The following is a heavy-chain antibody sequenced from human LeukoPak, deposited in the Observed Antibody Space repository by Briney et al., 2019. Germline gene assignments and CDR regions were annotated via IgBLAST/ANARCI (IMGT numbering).Heavy chain of an antibody. CDR2: IYHSGST. V-gene: IGHV4-38-2*01. D-gene: IGHD4-17*01. CDR3: ARHRTDDNGVINAFDI. Sequence: SETLSLTCAVSGYSISSAYYWGWIRQPPGKGLEWIGTIYHSGSTYYNPSLKSRVTISVDTSQNQFSLKLSSVTAADTAVYYCARHRTDDNGVINAFDIWGQGTMVTVSS. CDR1: GYSISSAYY. J-gene: IGHJ3*02.